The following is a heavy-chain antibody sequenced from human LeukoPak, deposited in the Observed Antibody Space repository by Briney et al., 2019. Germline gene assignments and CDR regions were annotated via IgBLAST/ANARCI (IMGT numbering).Heavy chain of an antibody. V-gene: IGHV4-59*01. Sequence: SETLSLTCNVSGGAISSYYWSWIRQAPGKGLEWNGNIFYTGSTNYNPSLKSRVTISVLASKNRFSLKLSSVTAADTAVYYCARGYYDSSGYIGILDYWGQGTLVTVSS. CDR3: ARGYYDSSGYIGILDY. CDR2: IFYTGST. CDR1: GGAISSYY. J-gene: IGHJ4*02. D-gene: IGHD3-22*01.